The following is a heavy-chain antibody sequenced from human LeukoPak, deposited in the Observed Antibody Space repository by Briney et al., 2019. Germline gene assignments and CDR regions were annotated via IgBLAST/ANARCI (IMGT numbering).Heavy chain of an antibody. D-gene: IGHD3-3*01. V-gene: IGHV3-23*01. CDR3: AKEGGNGYYLIYFDY. Sequence: GGSLRLSCAASGFTFSSYAMSWVRQAPGKGLEWVSAISGSGGSTYYADTVNGRFTISRDNSKNTLYLQMNSLRAEDTAVYYCAKEGGNGYYLIYFDYWGQGTLVTVSS. CDR1: GFTFSSYA. CDR2: ISGSGGST. J-gene: IGHJ4*02.